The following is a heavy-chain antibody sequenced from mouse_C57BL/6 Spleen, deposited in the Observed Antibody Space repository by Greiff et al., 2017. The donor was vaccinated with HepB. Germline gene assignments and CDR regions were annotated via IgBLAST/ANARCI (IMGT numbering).Heavy chain of an antibody. J-gene: IGHJ2*01. V-gene: IGHV7-3*01. Sequence: EVKVVESGGGLVQPGGSLSLSCAASGFTFTDYYMSWVRQPPGKALEWLGFIRNKANGYTTEYSASVKGRFTISRDNSQSILYLQMNALRAEDSATYYCARDRGYYDYDGTYFDYWGQGTTLTVSS. CDR1: GFTFTDYY. D-gene: IGHD2-4*01. CDR2: IRNKANGYTT. CDR3: ARDRGYYDYDGTYFDY.